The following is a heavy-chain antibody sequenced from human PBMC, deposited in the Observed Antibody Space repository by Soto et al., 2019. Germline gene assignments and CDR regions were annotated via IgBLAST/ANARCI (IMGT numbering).Heavy chain of an antibody. D-gene: IGHD2-15*01. V-gene: IGHV1-69*02. CDR3: ARGARVAKMGLWYYMDV. Sequence: QVQLVQSGAEVKKPGSSVKVSCKASGGTFSSYTISCVRQAPGQGLEWMGRIIPILGIANYAQKFQGRVTMTADKSTSTADMELSSLRSEDTAVYYCARGARVAKMGLWYYMDVWGKGTAVTVSS. CDR2: IIPILGIA. J-gene: IGHJ6*03. CDR1: GGTFSSYT.